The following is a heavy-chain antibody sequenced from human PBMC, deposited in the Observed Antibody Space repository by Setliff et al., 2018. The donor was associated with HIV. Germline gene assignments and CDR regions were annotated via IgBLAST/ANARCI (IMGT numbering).Heavy chain of an antibody. CDR3: ARLRTTTVTAPFGY. CDR1: DGSTSSSSYY. V-gene: IGHV4-39*01. CDR2: MYYGGIT. J-gene: IGHJ4*02. Sequence: SETLSLTCSVSDGSTSSSSYYWGWIRQAPGKGLEWIGTMYYGGITYYNPSLKSRATVSVDTSKNQVSLRLSSVTAADTAVYFCARLRTTTVTAPFGYWGQGTLVTVSS. D-gene: IGHD4-4*01.